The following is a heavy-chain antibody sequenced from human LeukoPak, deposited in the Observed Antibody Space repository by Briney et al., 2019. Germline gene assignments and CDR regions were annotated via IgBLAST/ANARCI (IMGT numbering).Heavy chain of an antibody. J-gene: IGHJ4*02. CDR3: AKSDTG. CDR2: INPNSGDT. Sequence: ASVKVSCKASGYTFIDYYMNWVRQAPGQGLEWMGWINPNSGDTYYAQTFQGRVSMTRDTSISTAYMELTSLRSDDTAVYYCAKSDTGWGQGTLVTVSS. D-gene: IGHD1-14*01. CDR1: GYTFIDYY. V-gene: IGHV1-2*02.